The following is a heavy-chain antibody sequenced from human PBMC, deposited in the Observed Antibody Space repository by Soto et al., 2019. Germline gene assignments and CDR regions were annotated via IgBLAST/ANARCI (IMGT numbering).Heavy chain of an antibody. J-gene: IGHJ4*02. V-gene: IGHV4-31*03. Sequence: QLQLQESGPGLVKPSQTLSLTCTVSGGSISRGGYFWSWIRQHPGKGLEWIGYIYYSGTTYYNPSIKSRLTISVDTSKNQCALNLMSVTAADTALYYCARVESSGTFDYWGQGTLVTVSS. CDR2: IYYSGTT. CDR1: GGSISRGGYF. D-gene: IGHD3-10*01. CDR3: ARVESSGTFDY.